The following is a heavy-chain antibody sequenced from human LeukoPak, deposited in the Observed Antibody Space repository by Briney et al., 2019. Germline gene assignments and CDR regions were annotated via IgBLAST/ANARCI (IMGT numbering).Heavy chain of an antibody. D-gene: IGHD5-12*01. CDR1: GGSISSSSYY. Sequence: SETLSLTCTVSGGSISSSSYYWGWIRQPPGKGLEWIGSIYYSGSTNYNPSLKSRVTISVDTSKNQFSLKLSSVTAADTAVYYCASQRARWLGLGYWGQGTLVTVSS. V-gene: IGHV4-39*07. CDR2: IYYSGST. CDR3: ASQRARWLGLGY. J-gene: IGHJ4*02.